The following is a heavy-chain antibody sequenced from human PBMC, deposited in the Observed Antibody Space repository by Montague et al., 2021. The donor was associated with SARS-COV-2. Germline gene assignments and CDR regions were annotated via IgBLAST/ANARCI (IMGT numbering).Heavy chain of an antibody. CDR3: TQERGPGRTTWHYFDY. CDR2: TYYRSKWYN. CDR1: GDSVSSNIAA. J-gene: IGHJ4*02. V-gene: IGHV6-1*01. D-gene: IGHD1-14*01. Sequence: CAISGDSVSSNIAAWNWIRQSPSRGLEWLGRTYYRSKWYNDYAVSVRSRITISPDTSKNQFSLQLNFVTPEDTAVFYCTQERGPGRTTWHYFDYWGQGTLVTVSS.